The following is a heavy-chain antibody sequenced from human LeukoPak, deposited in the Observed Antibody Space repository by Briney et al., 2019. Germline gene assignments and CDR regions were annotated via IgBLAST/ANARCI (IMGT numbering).Heavy chain of an antibody. J-gene: IGHJ6*02. CDR3: ARLTMVRGANRYYYYYGMDV. V-gene: IGHV4-34*01. Sequence: PSETLSLTCAVYGGSFSGYYWSWIRQPPGKGLEWIGSIYYSGSTYYNPSLKSRVTISVDTSKNQFSLKLSSVTAADTAVYYCARLTMVRGANRYYYYYGMDVWGQGTTVTVSS. CDR1: GGSFSGYY. D-gene: IGHD3-10*01. CDR2: IYYSGST.